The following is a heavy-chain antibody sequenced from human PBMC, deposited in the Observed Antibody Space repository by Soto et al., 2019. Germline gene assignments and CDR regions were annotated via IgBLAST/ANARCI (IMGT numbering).Heavy chain of an antibody. CDR3: ARVARCNSHFDH. CDR1: GFTFSDYW. V-gene: IGHV3-7*04. CDR2: IKQDGSEK. Sequence: EVQLVESGGGLVQPGGSLRLSCAASGFTFSDYWMSWVRQAPGKGLEWVANIKQDGSEKDYVDSLKGRITISRDNGKTYLSLQGKSLRAEDTAVYDCARVARCNSHFDHWGQGTLVTVSS. J-gene: IGHJ4*02. D-gene: IGHD1-1*01.